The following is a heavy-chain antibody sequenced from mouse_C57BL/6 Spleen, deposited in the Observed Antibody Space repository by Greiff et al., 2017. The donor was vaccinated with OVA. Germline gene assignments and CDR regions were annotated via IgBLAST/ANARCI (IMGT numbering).Heavy chain of an antibody. CDR2: IWSGGST. V-gene: IGHV2-2*01. CDR3: ARTQITTADWYFDV. CDR1: GFSLTSYG. J-gene: IGHJ1*03. Sequence: VKLMESGPGLVQPSQSLSITCTVSGFSLTSYGVHWVRQSPGKGLEWLGVIWSGGSTDYNAAFISRLSISKDNSKSQVFFKMNSLQADDTAIYYCARTQITTADWYFDVWGTGTTVTVSS. D-gene: IGHD1-2*01.